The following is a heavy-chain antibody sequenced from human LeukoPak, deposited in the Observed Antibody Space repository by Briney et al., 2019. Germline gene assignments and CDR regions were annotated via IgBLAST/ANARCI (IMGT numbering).Heavy chain of an antibody. CDR1: GFTFSNSA. Sequence: SGGSLRLSCAASGFTFSNSAMSWVRQAPGKGLEWVSAISGSGGSVYYADSVKGRFTISRDNSKNTLYLQMNSLRAEDTAVYYCAKDMTGRGAFDIWGQGTMVTVSS. CDR2: ISGSGGSV. D-gene: IGHD3-10*01. CDR3: AKDMTGRGAFDI. V-gene: IGHV3-23*01. J-gene: IGHJ3*02.